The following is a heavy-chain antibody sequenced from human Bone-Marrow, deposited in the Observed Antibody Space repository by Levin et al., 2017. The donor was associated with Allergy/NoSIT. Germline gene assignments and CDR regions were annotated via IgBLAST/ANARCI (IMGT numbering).Heavy chain of an antibody. V-gene: IGHV3-64*02. CDR2: ISSNGGST. CDR3: ARGRSWKGDY. J-gene: IGHJ4*02. D-gene: IGHD1-1*01. CDR1: GFTFSSYA. Sequence: GGSLRLSCAASGFTFSSYAMHWVRQAPGKGLEYVSAISSNGGSTYYADSVKGRFTISRDNSKNTLYLQMGSLRAEDMAVYYCARGRSWKGDYWGQGTLVTVSS.